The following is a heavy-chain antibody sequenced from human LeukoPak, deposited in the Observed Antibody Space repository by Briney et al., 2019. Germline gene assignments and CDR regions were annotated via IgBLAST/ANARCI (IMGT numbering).Heavy chain of an antibody. V-gene: IGHV6-1*01. J-gene: IGHJ6*02. Sequence: SQTLSLTCAISGDSVSSNSGAWNWIRQSPSRGLEWLGRTYYRSRWYNEYAVSVKGRITVNPDTSKNQVSLQLNSVTPEDTAVYYCAKVYYYYYYGMDVWGQGTTVTVSS. CDR3: AKVYYYYYYGMDV. CDR2: TYYRSRWYN. CDR1: GDSVSSNSGA.